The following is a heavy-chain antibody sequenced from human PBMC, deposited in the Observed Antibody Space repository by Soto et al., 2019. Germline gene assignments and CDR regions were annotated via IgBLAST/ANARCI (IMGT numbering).Heavy chain of an antibody. CDR3: ARDESAMARRDRAFDI. CDR2: ISAYNGNT. J-gene: IGHJ3*02. V-gene: IGHV1-18*01. CDR1: GYTFTSYG. Sequence: GASVKVSCKASGYTFTSYGISWVRQAPGQGLEWMGWISAYNGNTNYAPKLQGGVTMTTDTSTSTAYMELRSLRSDDTAVYYCARDESAMARRDRAFDIWGQGTMVTVSS. D-gene: IGHD5-18*01.